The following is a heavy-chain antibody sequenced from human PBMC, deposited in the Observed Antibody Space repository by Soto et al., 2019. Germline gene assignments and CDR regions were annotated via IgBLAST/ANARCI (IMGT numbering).Heavy chain of an antibody. V-gene: IGHV4-39*01. J-gene: IGHJ4*02. CDR1: GGSISSSSYY. D-gene: IGHD2-15*01. CDR3: ARRGYCSGGSCYQTPFDY. CDR2: IYYSGST. Sequence: LPETLSLTCTVSGGSISSSSYYWGWIRQPPGKGLEWIGSIYYSGSTYYNPSLKSRVTISVDTSKNQFSLKLSSVTAADTAVYYCARRGYCSGGSCYQTPFDYWGQGTLVTVSS.